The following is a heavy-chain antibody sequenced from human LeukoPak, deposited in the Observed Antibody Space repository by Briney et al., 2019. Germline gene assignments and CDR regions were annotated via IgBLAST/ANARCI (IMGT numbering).Heavy chain of an antibody. CDR3: AELGITMIGGV. J-gene: IGHJ6*04. Sequence: GGSLRLSCAASGLTFSSYEMNWVRQAAGKELEWVSYISSSGSTIYYADSVKGRFTISRDNAKNSLYLQMNSLRAEDTAVYYCAELGITMIGGVWGKGTTVTISS. CDR1: GLTFSSYE. V-gene: IGHV3-48*03. CDR2: ISSSGSTI. D-gene: IGHD3-10*02.